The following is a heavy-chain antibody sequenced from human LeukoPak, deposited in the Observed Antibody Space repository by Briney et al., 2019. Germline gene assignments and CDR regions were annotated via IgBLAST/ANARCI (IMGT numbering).Heavy chain of an antibody. CDR3: ASQVPAQFDP. CDR1: GGTFSSYA. V-gene: IGHV1-69*01. D-gene: IGHD1-1*01. J-gene: IGHJ5*02. Sequence: SVKVSCKASGGTFSSYAISWVRQAPGQGLEWMGGIIPIFGTANYAQKFQGRVTITADESTSTAYMELSSLRSKDTAVYYCASQVPAQFDPWGQGTLVTVSS. CDR2: IIPIFGTA.